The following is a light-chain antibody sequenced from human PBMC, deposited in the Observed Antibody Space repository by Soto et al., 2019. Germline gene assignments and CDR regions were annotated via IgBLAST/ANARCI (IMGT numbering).Light chain of an antibody. J-gene: IGKJ1*01. CDR1: QSVSDN. CDR2: GAS. V-gene: IGKV3D-15*01. CDR3: QQYYSTPRT. Sequence: EIVMTQSPVTLSVSPGERATLSCRASQSVSDNLAWYQQKPGQAPRLLIYGASTRATGIPARFSGSGSGTEFTLTISSLQAEDVAVYYCQQYYSTPRTFGQGTKVEIK.